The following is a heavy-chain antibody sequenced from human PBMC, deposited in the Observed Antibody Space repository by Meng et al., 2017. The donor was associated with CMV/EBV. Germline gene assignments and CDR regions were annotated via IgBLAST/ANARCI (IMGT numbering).Heavy chain of an antibody. D-gene: IGHD1-26*01. V-gene: IGHV5-51*01. CDR2: IYTGDSDT. J-gene: IGHJ4*02. CDR3: ARRSGGYRPDFDY. Sequence: GESLKISCKGSGFRFTTYWLGWVRQKPGKGLEWMGTIYTGDSDTKYSPAFKGQVTISVDKSISTAFLQWTSLMASDTGMYYCARRSGGYRPDFDYWGQGTLVTVSS. CDR1: GFRFTTYW.